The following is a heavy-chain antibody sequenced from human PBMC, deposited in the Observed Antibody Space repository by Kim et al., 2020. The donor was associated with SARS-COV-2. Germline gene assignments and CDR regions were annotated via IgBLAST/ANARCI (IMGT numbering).Heavy chain of an antibody. CDR2: IYGGENT. V-gene: IGHV3-66*01. CDR3: VRDLNWGFDY. CDR1: GFAVSSNH. D-gene: IGHD7-27*01. Sequence: GGSLRLSCAASGFAVSSNHMNWVRQAPGKGLEWVSLIYGGENTNYADSVKGRFTISRDNSKNTLYLQMNNLRVADTAVYYCVRDLNWGFDYWGQGTLVTV. J-gene: IGHJ4*02.